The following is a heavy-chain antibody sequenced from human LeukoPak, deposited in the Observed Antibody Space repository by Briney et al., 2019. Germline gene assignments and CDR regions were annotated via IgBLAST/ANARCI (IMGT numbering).Heavy chain of an antibody. CDR2: ISYDGSNK. D-gene: IGHD3-22*01. V-gene: IGHV3-30*18. CDR1: GFTFSNYG. Sequence: GRSLRLSCAASGFTFSNYGMHWVRQAPGRGLEWVAVISYDGSNKYYTDSVKGRFTISRDNSKNTLYLQMNSLRAEDTAVYYCAKDRAYYYDSSAPDAFDIWGQGTMVTVSS. CDR3: AKDRAYYYDSSAPDAFDI. J-gene: IGHJ3*02.